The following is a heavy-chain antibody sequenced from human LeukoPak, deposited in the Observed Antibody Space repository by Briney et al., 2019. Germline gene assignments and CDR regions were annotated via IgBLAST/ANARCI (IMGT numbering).Heavy chain of an antibody. V-gene: IGHV3-30*02. CDR3: AKVGRVAGTGDFDY. CDR2: IRYDGSNK. CDR1: GFTFSSYG. D-gene: IGHD6-19*01. Sequence: QSGGSLRLSCAASGFTFSSYGMHWVRQAPGKGLEWVAFIRYDGSNKYYADSVKGRFTISRDNSKNTLYLQMNSLRAEDTAVYYCAKVGRVAGTGDFDYWGQGTLVTVSS. J-gene: IGHJ4*02.